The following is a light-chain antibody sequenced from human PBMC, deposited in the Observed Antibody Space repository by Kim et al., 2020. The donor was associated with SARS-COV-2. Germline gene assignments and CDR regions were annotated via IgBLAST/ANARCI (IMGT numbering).Light chain of an antibody. V-gene: IGKV3-11*01. J-gene: IGKJ5*01. CDR1: QSVAHY. CDR3: QQRSTSTS. CDR2: DSS. Sequence: SLSPGERATLSCRASQSVAHYFAWYQQKPGQAPRLLIYDSSIRAPGIPAWFSGSGSGTDFTLTISNVEPEDLAVYYCQQRSTSTSFGQGTRLEIK.